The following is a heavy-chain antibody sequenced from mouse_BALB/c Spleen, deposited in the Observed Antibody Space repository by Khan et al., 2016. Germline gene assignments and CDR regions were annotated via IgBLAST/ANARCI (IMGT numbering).Heavy chain of an antibody. CDR3: TRAGYEYPFAY. CDR2: INPSNGDT. CDR1: GYTFTSYY. D-gene: IGHD2-4*01. V-gene: IGHV1S81*02. J-gene: IGHJ3*01. Sequence: VQLQESGAELVKPGASVKLSCKASGYTFTSYYMYWVKQRPGQGLEWIGEINPSNGDTNFNERFKSKATLTVDKSSSTTYMQFSSLTSEDSAVYYCTRAGYEYPFAYWGQGTLVTVSA.